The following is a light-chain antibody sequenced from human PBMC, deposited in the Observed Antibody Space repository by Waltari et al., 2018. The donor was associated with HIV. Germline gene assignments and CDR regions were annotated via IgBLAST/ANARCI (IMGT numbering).Light chain of an antibody. J-gene: IGLJ2*01. V-gene: IGLV1-40*01. Sequence: QSVLTQPPSVSGAPGQRVTISCTGNSSNIGSPYDVPWYLQTPGSAPKLLTTRNSRPSGVPERFSGSRFGTSASLAITALRAEDEGTYFCQSYDNDLGTPVFGGGTELTVL. CDR3: QSYDNDLGTPV. CDR1: SSNIGSPYD. CDR2: RNS.